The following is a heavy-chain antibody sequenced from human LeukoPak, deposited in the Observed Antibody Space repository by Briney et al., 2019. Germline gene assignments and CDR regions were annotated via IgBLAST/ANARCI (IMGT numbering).Heavy chain of an antibody. V-gene: IGHV4-39*02. Sequence: SETLSLTCTVSGGSISSSNYYWSWIRQPPGKGLEWIGEINHSGSTNYNPSLKSRVTISVDTSKNQFSLKLSSVTAADTAVYYCAREDRTQFDYWGQGTLVTVSS. CDR3: AREDRTQFDY. D-gene: IGHD1-14*01. J-gene: IGHJ4*02. CDR1: GGSISSSNYY. CDR2: INHSGST.